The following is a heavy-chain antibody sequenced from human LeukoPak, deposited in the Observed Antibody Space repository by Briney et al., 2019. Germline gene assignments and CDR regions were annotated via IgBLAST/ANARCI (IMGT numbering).Heavy chain of an antibody. CDR2: IYSGGST. Sequence: PGGSLRLSCAASGFTVCSNYMSWVRQAPGKGLEWVSVIYSGGSTYYADSVKGRFTISRDNSKNTLYLQMNSLRAEDTAVYYCARKEAGFDAFDIWGQGTMVTVSS. CDR3: ARKEAGFDAFDI. J-gene: IGHJ3*02. CDR1: GFTVCSNY. V-gene: IGHV3-66*01. D-gene: IGHD6-13*01.